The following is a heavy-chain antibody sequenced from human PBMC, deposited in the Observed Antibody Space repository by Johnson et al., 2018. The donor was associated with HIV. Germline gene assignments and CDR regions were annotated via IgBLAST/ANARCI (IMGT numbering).Heavy chain of an antibody. CDR3: TTEPFAFDI. V-gene: IGHV3-15*01. CDR2: IKSNTDGGTT. J-gene: IGHJ3*02. Sequence: VQLVESGGGLVKPGGSLRLSCAASGFTFSDAWMSWVRQAPGKGLEWVGRIKSNTDGGTTDYAAPVKGRFTISRDDSKNTLYLQMNSLKTEDTAVYYCTTEPFAFDIWGQGTMVTVSS. CDR1: GFTFSDAW.